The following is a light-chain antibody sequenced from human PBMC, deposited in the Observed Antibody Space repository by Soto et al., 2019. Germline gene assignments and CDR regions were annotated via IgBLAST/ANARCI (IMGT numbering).Light chain of an antibody. J-gene: IGKJ5*01. CDR1: QSITNN. Sequence: EIVLTHSPGTLSLSPGERATLSCRASQSITNNYLAWYQQKPGRAHRLLIYGASTRATGIPARFSGSGSGTEFTLTISSLQSEDFAVYYCQQYNNWPPPITFGQGTRWRL. V-gene: IGKV3-15*01. CDR2: GAS. CDR3: QQYNNWPPPIT.